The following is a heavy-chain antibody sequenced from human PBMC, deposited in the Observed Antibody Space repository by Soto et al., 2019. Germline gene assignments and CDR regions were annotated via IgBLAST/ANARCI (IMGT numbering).Heavy chain of an antibody. CDR3: AKSRGQLVREYFDY. D-gene: IGHD6-13*01. CDR1: GFTFSSYA. V-gene: IGHV3-23*01. CDR2: ISGSGGST. Sequence: QPGGSLRLSCAASGFTFSSYAMSWVRQDPGKGLEWVSAISGSGGSTYYADSVKGRFTISRDNSKNTLYLQMNSLRAEDTAVYYCAKSRGQLVREYFDYWGQGTLVTVSS. J-gene: IGHJ4*02.